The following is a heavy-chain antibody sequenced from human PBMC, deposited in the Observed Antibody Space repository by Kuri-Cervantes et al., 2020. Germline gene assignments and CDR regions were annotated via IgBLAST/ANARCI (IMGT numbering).Heavy chain of an antibody. J-gene: IGHJ4*02. V-gene: IGHV2-70*18. CDR2: IDWDDDK. CDR3: ARTTGQQLVLPDY. CDR1: GGSISSYYW. D-gene: IGHD6-13*01. Sequence: TLSLTCTVSGGSISSYYWSWIRQPPGKALEWLALIDWDDDKYYSTSLKTRLTISKDTSKNQVVLTMTNMDPVDTATYYCARTTGQQLVLPDYWGQGTLVTVSS.